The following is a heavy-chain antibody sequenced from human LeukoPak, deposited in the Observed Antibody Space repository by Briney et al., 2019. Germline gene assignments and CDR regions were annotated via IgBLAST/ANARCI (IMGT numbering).Heavy chain of an antibody. CDR3: ARLGAGPTYYDFWSGYSSFYFDY. CDR2: IYHSGST. Sequence: PSETLSLTCAVSGGSIISSYWWSWVRQPPGKGLEWIGEIYHSGSTNYNPSLKSRVTISVDKSKNQFSLKLSSVTAADTAVYYCARLGAGPTYYDFWSGYSSFYFDYWGQGTLVTVSS. J-gene: IGHJ4*02. V-gene: IGHV4-4*02. D-gene: IGHD3-3*01. CDR1: GGSIISSYW.